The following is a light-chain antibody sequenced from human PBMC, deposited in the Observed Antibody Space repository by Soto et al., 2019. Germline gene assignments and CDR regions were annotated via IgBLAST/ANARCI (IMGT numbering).Light chain of an antibody. CDR3: QQLNTFPPFFT. V-gene: IGKV1-39*01. CDR1: QTISTY. Sequence: DIQMTQSPSSLSASVGDRVTITCRASQTISTYLNWYQQKPGKAPRLLIYDASSLLSGVPSRFSGSGSGTDFTLTIASLQPEDFSTYYCQQLNTFPPFFTFGPGTKVDIK. CDR2: DAS. J-gene: IGKJ3*01.